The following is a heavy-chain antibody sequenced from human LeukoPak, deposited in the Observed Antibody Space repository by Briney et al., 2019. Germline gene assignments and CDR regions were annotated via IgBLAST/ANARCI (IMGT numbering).Heavy chain of an antibody. CDR3: ARGPERAWSGFFFSYGMDV. CDR1: GYTFTSYY. D-gene: IGHD3-3*01. J-gene: IGHJ6*02. V-gene: IGHV1-2*02. CDR2: INPNSGGT. Sequence: GASVKVSCKASGYTFTSYYMHGVRQAPGQGLEWMGWINPNSGGTNYAQKFQGRVTMTRDTSISTAYMELSRLRSDDTAVYYCARGPERAWSGFFFSYGMDVWGQGTTVTVSS.